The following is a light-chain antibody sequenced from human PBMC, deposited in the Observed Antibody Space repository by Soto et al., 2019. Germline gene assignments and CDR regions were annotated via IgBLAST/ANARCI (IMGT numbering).Light chain of an antibody. Sequence: EIVLTQSPGTLSLSPGERATLSCRASQSVSNNYLAWYQQKPGQAPRLLIYGASNRATGIPDRFSGSGSGTDFTLTISRLEPEDFAVYYCQRYGSSGTFGKGTKVDIK. CDR3: QRYGSSGT. CDR1: QSVSNNY. V-gene: IGKV3-20*01. CDR2: GAS. J-gene: IGKJ1*01.